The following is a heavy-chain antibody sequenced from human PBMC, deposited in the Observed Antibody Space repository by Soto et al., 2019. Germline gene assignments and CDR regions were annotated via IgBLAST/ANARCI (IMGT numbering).Heavy chain of an antibody. J-gene: IGHJ5*02. CDR3: ARDWTAAAGPTRFDP. D-gene: IGHD6-13*01. CDR1: GGTFSSYA. CDR2: IIPIFGTA. Sequence: SVKVSCKASGGTFSSYAISWVRQAPGQGLEWMGGIIPIFGTANYAQKFQGRVTITADKSTSTAYMELSSLRSEDTAVYYCARDWTAAAGPTRFDPWGQGTLVTVSS. V-gene: IGHV1-69*06.